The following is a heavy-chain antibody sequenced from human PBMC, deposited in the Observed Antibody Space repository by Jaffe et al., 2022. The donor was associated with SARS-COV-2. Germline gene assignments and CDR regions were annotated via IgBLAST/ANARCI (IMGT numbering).Heavy chain of an antibody. V-gene: IGHV3-30*04. CDR3: AREDGMVRGVIISRSSWFDP. CDR1: GFTFSSYA. Sequence: QVQLVESGGGVVQPGRSLRLSCAASGFTFSSYAMHWVRQAPGKGLEWVAVISYDGSNKYYADSVKGRFTISRDNSKNTLYLQMNSLRAEDTAVYYCAREDGMVRGVIISRSSWFDPWGQGTLVTVSS. J-gene: IGHJ5*02. CDR2: ISYDGSNK. D-gene: IGHD3-10*01.